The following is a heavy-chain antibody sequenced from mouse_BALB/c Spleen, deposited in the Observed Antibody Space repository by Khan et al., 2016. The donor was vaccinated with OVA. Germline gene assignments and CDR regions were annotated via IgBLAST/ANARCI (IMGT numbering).Heavy chain of an antibody. J-gene: IGHJ4*01. CDR2: INTYTGEP. Sequence: QIQLVQSGPEVKKPGETVKISCKASGHTFTKFGMNWVKQAPGKGLKWMGWINTYTGEPTYADAFNGRFAFSLATSASTAYLQIHNLKHEDTATYFSARPPYFSYVLDNWGQGTSVTGSS. CDR3: ARPPYFSYVLDN. CDR1: GHTFTKFG. V-gene: IGHV9-3-1*01. D-gene: IGHD2-10*01.